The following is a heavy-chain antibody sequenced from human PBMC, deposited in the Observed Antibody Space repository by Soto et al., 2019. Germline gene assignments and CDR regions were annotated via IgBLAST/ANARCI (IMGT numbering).Heavy chain of an antibody. J-gene: IGHJ5*02. CDR3: ARGDLEPYYDFWSGYYRSPRFDP. Sequence: SETLSLTCTVSGGSISSGGYYWSWIRQHPGKGLEWIGYIYYSGSTYYNPSLKSRVTISVDTSKNQFSLKLSSVAAADTAVYYCARGDLEPYYDFWSGYYRSPRFDPWGQGTLVTVSS. D-gene: IGHD3-3*01. CDR1: GGSISSGGYY. CDR2: IYYSGST. V-gene: IGHV4-31*03.